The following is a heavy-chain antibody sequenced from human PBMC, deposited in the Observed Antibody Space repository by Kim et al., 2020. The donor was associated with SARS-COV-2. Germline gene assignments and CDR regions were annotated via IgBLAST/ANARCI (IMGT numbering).Heavy chain of an antibody. Sequence: SETLSLTCAVYGGSFSGYYWSWIRQPPGKGLEWIGEINHSGSTNYNPSLKSRVTISVDTSKNQFSLKLSSVTAADTAVYYCARGLWTVEQQLVLRGLYNWFDPWGQGTLVTVSS. J-gene: IGHJ5*02. CDR3: ARGLWTVEQQLVLRGLYNWFDP. D-gene: IGHD6-13*01. CDR2: INHSGST. V-gene: IGHV4-34*01. CDR1: GGSFSGYY.